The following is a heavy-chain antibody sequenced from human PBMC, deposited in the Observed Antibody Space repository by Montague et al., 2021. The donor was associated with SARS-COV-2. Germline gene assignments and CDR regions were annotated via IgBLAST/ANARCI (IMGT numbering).Heavy chain of an antibody. Sequence: SETLSLTCTVSGGSITGYYWSWLRRSPGKGLEWIAYIYDGGAVNXNPSLGSRVTISTDTSKNQLSLKVNSVTAADTAVYYCVRDHPYDDPRGAYDIWGQGTVVTVSS. CDR2: IYDGGAV. V-gene: IGHV4-59*01. CDR3: VRDHPYDDPRGAYDI. CDR1: GGSITGYY. D-gene: IGHD4-17*01. J-gene: IGHJ3*02.